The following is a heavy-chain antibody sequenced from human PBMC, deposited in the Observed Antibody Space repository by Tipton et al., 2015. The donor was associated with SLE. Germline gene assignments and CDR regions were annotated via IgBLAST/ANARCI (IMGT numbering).Heavy chain of an antibody. V-gene: IGHV3-9*01. CDR1: GFTFDDYA. D-gene: IGHD4/OR15-4a*01. Sequence: SLRLSCAASGFTFDDYAMHWVRQAPGKGLEWVSGISWNSGSIGYADSVKGRFTISRDNAKNTLYLQMNSLTAEDTALYFCARVVPPDYLDYWGQGTVVTVSS. J-gene: IGHJ4*02. CDR3: ARVVPPDYLDY. CDR2: ISWNSGSI.